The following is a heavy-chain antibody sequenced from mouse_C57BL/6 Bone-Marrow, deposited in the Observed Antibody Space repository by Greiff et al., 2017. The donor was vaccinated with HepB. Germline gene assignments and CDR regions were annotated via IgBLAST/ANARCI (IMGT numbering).Heavy chain of an antibody. D-gene: IGHD2-2*01. Sequence: LQESGPGLVQPSQSLSITCTVSGFSLTSYGVHWVRQSPGKGLEWLGVIWSGGSTDYNAAFISRLSISKDNSKSQVFFKMNSLQADDTAIYYCARRGLWLRRGAMDYWGQGTSVTVSS. V-gene: IGHV2-2*01. CDR2: IWSGGST. CDR3: ARRGLWLRRGAMDY. CDR1: GFSLTSYG. J-gene: IGHJ4*01.